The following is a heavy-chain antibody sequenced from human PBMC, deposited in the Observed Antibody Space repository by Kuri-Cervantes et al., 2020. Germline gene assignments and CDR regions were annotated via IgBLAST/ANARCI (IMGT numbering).Heavy chain of an antibody. CDR2: IXXXXDX. CDR1: GXXLSXXGMA. J-gene: IGHJ4*02. D-gene: IGHD2-15*01. V-gene: IGHV2-5*01. CDR3: AHXSRLKYPXGSXXXQWFDY. Sequence: SGPTLXXXTXXLXXXCTXSGXXLSXXGMAVXWIHXPPGKAXEXXXLIXXXXDXXXXXSLKSRXTITKDXSKNQVVLTXTNMDPVXTATYCCAHXSRLKYPXGSXXXQWFDYWGQGTLVTVSS.